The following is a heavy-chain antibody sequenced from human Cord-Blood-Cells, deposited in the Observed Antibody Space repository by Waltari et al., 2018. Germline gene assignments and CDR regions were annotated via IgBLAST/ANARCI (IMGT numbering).Heavy chain of an antibody. V-gene: IGHV3-21*01. J-gene: IGHJ4*02. Sequence: EVQLVESGGGLVKPGGSLRLSCAASGFTFSSYSMNWVRQAPGKGREGVSSISSSSSYIYYADSLKGRFTISRDNAKNSLYLQMNSLRAEDTAVYYCARGGGSYLDYWGQGTLVTVSS. CDR1: GFTFSSYS. CDR2: ISSSSSYI. D-gene: IGHD1-26*01. CDR3: ARGGGSYLDY.